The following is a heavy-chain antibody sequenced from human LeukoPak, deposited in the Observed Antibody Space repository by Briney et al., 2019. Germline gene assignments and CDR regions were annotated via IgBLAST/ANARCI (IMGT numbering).Heavy chain of an antibody. V-gene: IGHV4-59*12. Sequence: SETLSLTCTVSGGSISSYYWSWIRQPPGKGLEWIGYIYYSGSTNYNPSLKSRVTISVDTSKNQFSLKLSSVTAADTAVYYCARVRTDMVRGQYNWFDPWGQGTLVTVSS. CDR1: GGSISSYY. CDR2: IYYSGST. D-gene: IGHD3-10*01. J-gene: IGHJ5*02. CDR3: ARVRTDMVRGQYNWFDP.